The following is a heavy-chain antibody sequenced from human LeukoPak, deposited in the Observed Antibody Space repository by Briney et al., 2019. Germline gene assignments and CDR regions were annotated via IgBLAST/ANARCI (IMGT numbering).Heavy chain of an antibody. CDR1: GFTFSSYG. J-gene: IGHJ4*02. V-gene: IGHV3-23*01. Sequence: GGTLRLSCAASGFTFSSYGMSWVRQAPGKGLEWVSAISGSGGSTYYADSVKGRFTISRDNSKNTLYLQMNSLRAEDTAVYYCAKDGGQGYYFDYWGQGTLVTVSS. CDR2: ISGSGGST. CDR3: AKDGGQGYYFDY.